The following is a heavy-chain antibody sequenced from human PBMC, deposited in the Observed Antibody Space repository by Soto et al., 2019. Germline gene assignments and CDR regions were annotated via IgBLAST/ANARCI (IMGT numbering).Heavy chain of an antibody. D-gene: IGHD4-4*01. CDR2: MKPNSGNT. V-gene: IGHV1-8*01. Sequence: QVQLVQSGADVKKPGASVKVSCKASGYTFTTYDINWVRQAAGQGLEWMGWMKPNSGNTDYAQKFQGRVIMTRNTSTSTGYMELSGLTSADTAVYHCARGRAPGGDYRSYFHHWGQGTLVTVSS. CDR3: ARGRAPGGDYRSYFHH. CDR1: GYTFTTYD. J-gene: IGHJ1*01.